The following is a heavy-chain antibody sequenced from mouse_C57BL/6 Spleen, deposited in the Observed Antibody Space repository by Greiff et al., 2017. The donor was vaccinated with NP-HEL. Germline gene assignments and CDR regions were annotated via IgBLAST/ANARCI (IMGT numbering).Heavy chain of an antibody. CDR3: ARGATVVGGYFDY. CDR2: ISYDGSN. CDR1: GYSITSGYY. V-gene: IGHV3-6*01. D-gene: IGHD1-1*01. Sequence: EVQLVESGPGLVKPSQSLSLTCSVTGYSITSGYYWNWIRQFPGNKLEWMGYISYDGSNNYNPSLKNRISITRDTSKNQFFLKLNSVTTEDTATYYCARGATVVGGYFDYWGQGTTLTVSS. J-gene: IGHJ2*01.